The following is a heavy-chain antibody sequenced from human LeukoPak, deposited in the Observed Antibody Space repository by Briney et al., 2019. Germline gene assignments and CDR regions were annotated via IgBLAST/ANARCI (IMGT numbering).Heavy chain of an antibody. CDR1: GGSISSYY. J-gene: IGHJ4*02. CDR2: IYYSGST. V-gene: IGHV4-59*01. D-gene: IGHD6-13*01. Sequence: SETLSLTCTVSGGSISSYYWSWIRQPPGKGVEGIGYIYYSGSTNYNPSLTSRVTISVEKSKKKFSLKLSSVTAADTAVYYCARAGMGYYFDYWGQGTLVTVSS. CDR3: ARAGMGYYFDY.